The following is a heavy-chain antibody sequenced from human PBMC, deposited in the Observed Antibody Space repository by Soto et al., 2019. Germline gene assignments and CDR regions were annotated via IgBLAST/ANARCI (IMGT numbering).Heavy chain of an antibody. J-gene: IGHJ4*02. CDR3: AKGRESSGSYRPFDY. CDR1: GFTFSSYA. D-gene: IGHD3-22*01. Sequence: EVQVLESGGGLGQPGGSLRLSCAASGFTFSSYAMSWVRQAPGKGLEWVSAISAGGVATNYADSVKGRFTISRDDSKNTLYFQMNSLRAEDTAVYYCAKGRESSGSYRPFDYWGQGTLVTVSS. CDR2: ISAGGVAT. V-gene: IGHV3-23*01.